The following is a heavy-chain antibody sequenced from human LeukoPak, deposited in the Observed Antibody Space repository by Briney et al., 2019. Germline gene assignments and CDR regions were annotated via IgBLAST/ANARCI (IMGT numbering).Heavy chain of an antibody. CDR1: GYTFTSYD. Sequence: ASVKVSCKASGYTFTSYDINWVRQATGQGLEWMGWMNPNSGNTGYAQKFQGRVTITRNTSISTAYMELSSLRSEDTAVYYCAIFGVVINTFDYWGQGTLVTVSS. CDR2: MNPNSGNT. V-gene: IGHV1-8*03. J-gene: IGHJ4*02. D-gene: IGHD3-3*01. CDR3: AIFGVVINTFDY.